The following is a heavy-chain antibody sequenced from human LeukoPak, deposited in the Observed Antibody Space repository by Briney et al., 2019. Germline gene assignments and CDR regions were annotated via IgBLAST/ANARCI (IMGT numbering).Heavy chain of an antibody. V-gene: IGHV3-11*01. J-gene: IGHJ4*02. D-gene: IGHD3-10*01. Sequence: PGGSLRLSCAASGFTFSDYYMSWIRQAPGKGLEWVSYISSSGSTIYYADSVKGRFTISGDNAKNSLYLQMNSLRVEDTAVYYCAREYYYGSGSYLGYWGQGTLVTVSS. CDR3: AREYYYGSGSYLGY. CDR1: GFTFSDYY. CDR2: ISSSGSTI.